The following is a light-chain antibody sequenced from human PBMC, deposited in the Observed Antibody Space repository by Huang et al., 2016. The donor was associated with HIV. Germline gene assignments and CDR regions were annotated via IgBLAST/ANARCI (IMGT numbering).Light chain of an antibody. CDR2: GAS. V-gene: IGKV3-15*01. CDR1: QSVSSN. J-gene: IGKJ2*01. CDR3: QQYNNWGT. Sequence: EIVMTQSPGTLSVSPGERATLSCRASQSVSSNLAWYQQKPGQAPRLLIYGASTRATGIPARFSGSGSGTEFTLTISSLQSEDFAGYYCQQYNNWGTFGQGTKLEIK.